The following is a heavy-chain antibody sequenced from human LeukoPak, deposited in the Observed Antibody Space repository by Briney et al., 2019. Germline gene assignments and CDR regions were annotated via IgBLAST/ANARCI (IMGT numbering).Heavy chain of an antibody. D-gene: IGHD1-26*01. CDR2: IKAKAHGGTI. Sequence: GGSPRLSCAASGFTFINAWMAWVRQAPGKGLEWVGRIKAKAHGGTIEYAAPVKGRFTISRDDSKNTLYLQMNSLKTEDTDVYYCTTDGVGVEGATYDNWGQGTLVSVSS. V-gene: IGHV3-15*01. J-gene: IGHJ4*02. CDR1: GFTFINAW. CDR3: TTDGVGVEGATYDN.